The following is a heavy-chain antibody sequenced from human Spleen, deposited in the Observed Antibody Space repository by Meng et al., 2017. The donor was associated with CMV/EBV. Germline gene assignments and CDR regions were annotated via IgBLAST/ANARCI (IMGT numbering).Heavy chain of an antibody. J-gene: IGHJ4*02. D-gene: IGHD3-22*01. Sequence: GGSLRLSCIASGFTFSSYTMHWVRQAPGKGLEWVAVISFDGRDKYYTDSVKGRFSVSRDDSENTVYLQMNSLRPEDTAVYYCAGDMGGSTMIISFWGLGTLVTVSS. CDR3: AGDMGGSTMIISF. V-gene: IGHV3-30*04. CDR1: GFTFSSYT. CDR2: ISFDGRDK.